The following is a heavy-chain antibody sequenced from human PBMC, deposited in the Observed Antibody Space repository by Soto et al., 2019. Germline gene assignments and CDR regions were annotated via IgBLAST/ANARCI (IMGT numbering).Heavy chain of an antibody. V-gene: IGHV4-31*03. Sequence: QVQLQESGPGLVKPSQTLSLTCTVSGGSISSGGYYWSWIRQHPGKGLEWIGYIYYSGSTYYNPSLKSRVTSSVDTSKNQSSLKLSSVTAADTAVYYCARVCGGDCHYGMDVWGQGTTVTVSS. CDR3: ARVCGGDCHYGMDV. CDR2: IYYSGST. D-gene: IGHD2-21*02. CDR1: GGSISSGGYY. J-gene: IGHJ6*02.